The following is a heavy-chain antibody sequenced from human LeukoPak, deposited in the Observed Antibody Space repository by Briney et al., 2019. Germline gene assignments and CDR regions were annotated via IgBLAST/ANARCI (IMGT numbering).Heavy chain of an antibody. Sequence: SETMSLTCTVSGGSISNSSYYWGWIRQPPGKGLEWIGRIYHNGSTYYNPSLKSRVTISVDTSKNQFSLKLSSVTAADTAVYYCAREALDSSGWYGRGGDYWGQGTLVTVSS. CDR1: GGSISNSSYY. V-gene: IGHV4-39*07. CDR3: AREALDSSGWYGRGGDY. J-gene: IGHJ4*02. D-gene: IGHD6-19*01. CDR2: IYHNGST.